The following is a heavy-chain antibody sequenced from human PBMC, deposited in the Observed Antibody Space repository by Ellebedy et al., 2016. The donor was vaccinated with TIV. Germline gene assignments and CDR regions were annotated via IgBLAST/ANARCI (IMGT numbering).Heavy chain of an antibody. D-gene: IGHD5-18*01. CDR2: ISSSGSTI. Sequence: GESLKISCAASGFTFSDYYMSWIRQAPGKGLEWVSYISSSGSTIYYADSVKGRFTISRDNAKNSLYLQMNSLRAEDTAVYYCARRTAMVRVYYYYGMDVWGQGTTVTVSS. CDR3: ARRTAMVRVYYYYGMDV. CDR1: GFTFSDYY. J-gene: IGHJ6*02. V-gene: IGHV3-11*04.